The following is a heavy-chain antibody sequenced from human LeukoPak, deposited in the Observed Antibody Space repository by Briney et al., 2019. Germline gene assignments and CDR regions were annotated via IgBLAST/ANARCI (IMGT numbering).Heavy chain of an antibody. Sequence: PGGSLRLSCATSGFTFSSYDMNWVRQAPGKGLEWVSHISGTGGSTYYADSVKGRFTISRDNSKNMLYLQMNSLRAEDTAVYYCAKKAVAGDWGQGTLVTVSS. CDR3: AKKAVAGD. CDR1: GFTFSSYD. CDR2: ISGTGGST. V-gene: IGHV3-23*01. D-gene: IGHD6-19*01. J-gene: IGHJ4*02.